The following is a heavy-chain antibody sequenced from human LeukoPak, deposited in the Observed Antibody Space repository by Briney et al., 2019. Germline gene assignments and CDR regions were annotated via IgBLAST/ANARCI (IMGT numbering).Heavy chain of an antibody. D-gene: IGHD6-6*01. Sequence: ASVKVSCKASGYTFTSYDISWVRQATGQGLEWMGWMNPNSGNTGYAQKFQGRVTMTRNTSINTAYMELSSLRSEDTAVYYCARGLVRLGSWYYYYMDVWGKGTTVTISS. CDR2: MNPNSGNT. CDR3: ARGLVRLGSWYYYYMDV. CDR1: GYTFTSYD. J-gene: IGHJ6*03. V-gene: IGHV1-8*01.